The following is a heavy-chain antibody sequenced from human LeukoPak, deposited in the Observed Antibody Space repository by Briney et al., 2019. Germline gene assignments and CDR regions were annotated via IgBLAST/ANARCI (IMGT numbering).Heavy chain of an antibody. CDR3: VKEPIGYYDSWSFNYFDY. V-gene: IGHV3-64D*06. J-gene: IGHJ4*02. Sequence: PGGSLRLSCSASGFTFSSYAMHWVRQAPGKGLEYVSAISSNGGSTYYADSVKGRFTISRDNSKNTLYLQMSSLRAEDTAVYYCVKEPIGYYDSWSFNYFDYWGQGTLVTVSS. CDR2: ISSNGGST. D-gene: IGHD3-3*01. CDR1: GFTFSSYA.